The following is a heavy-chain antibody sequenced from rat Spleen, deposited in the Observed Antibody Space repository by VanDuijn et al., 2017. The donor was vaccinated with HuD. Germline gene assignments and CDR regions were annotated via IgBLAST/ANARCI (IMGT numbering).Heavy chain of an antibody. J-gene: IGHJ4*01. CDR1: GFTFNNYW. V-gene: IGHV5-31*01. Sequence: EVQLVESGGGLVQPGRSLGLSCVASGFTFNNYWMTWIRQVPGKGLEWVASITNTGGSTYYPDSVKGRFTISRDNAKSTLYLQMNSLRSEDTATYFCTRADHIMGIGDAWGQGTSVTVSS. CDR2: ITNTGGST. CDR3: TRADHIMGIGDA. D-gene: IGHD1-7*01.